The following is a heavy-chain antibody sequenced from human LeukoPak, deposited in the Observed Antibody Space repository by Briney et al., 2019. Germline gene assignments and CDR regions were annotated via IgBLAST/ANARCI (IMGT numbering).Heavy chain of an antibody. D-gene: IGHD3-10*01. CDR2: IMWRSGST. J-gene: IGHJ6*02. V-gene: IGHV3-9*02. CDR1: GFTSDDHA. Sequence: HPGRSLRLSCAVSGFTSDDHAMHWVRHASGKGLEWVAGIMWRSGSTGYGDSVKGRFTISRDNAKKSLYLQMNGLRVEDTAFYYCTKDLTPGGADVWGQGITVTVSS. CDR3: TKDLTPGGADV.